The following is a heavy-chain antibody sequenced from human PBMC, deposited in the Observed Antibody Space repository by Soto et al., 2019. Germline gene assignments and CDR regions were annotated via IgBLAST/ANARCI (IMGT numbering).Heavy chain of an antibody. J-gene: IGHJ4*02. D-gene: IGHD6-19*01. Sequence: PSETLSLTCTVSGGSMSSSNWWNWVRQPPGKGLEWIESIYYSGSTHYNPSLKSRVTVSVDTSKNQFSLKLTSVTAADTAVYFCVSHRNYIVVSGSFFDYWSQGTLVTV. CDR2: IYYSGST. CDR3: VSHRNYIVVSGSFFDY. CDR1: GGSMSSSNW. V-gene: IGHV4-39*01.